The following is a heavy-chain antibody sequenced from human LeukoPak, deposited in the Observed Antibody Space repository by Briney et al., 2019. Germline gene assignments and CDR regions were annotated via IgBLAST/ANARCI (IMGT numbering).Heavy chain of an antibody. Sequence: PSETLSLTCTVSGGSISSYYWSWIRQPPGKGLEWIGYIYYSGSTYYNPSLKSRVTISVDTSKNQFSLKLSSVTAADTAVYYCAREYSGYDYWGQGTLVTVSS. CDR3: AREYSGYDY. V-gene: IGHV4-30-4*01. CDR2: IYYSGST. J-gene: IGHJ4*02. D-gene: IGHD5-12*01. CDR1: GGSISSYY.